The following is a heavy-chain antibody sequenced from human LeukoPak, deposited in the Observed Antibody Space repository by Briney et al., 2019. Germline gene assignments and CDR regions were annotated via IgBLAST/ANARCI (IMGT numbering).Heavy chain of an antibody. CDR2: INHSGST. D-gene: IGHD2-15*01. Sequence: SGTLSLTCGVYGGSFSGYYWSWIRQPPGKGLEWIGEINHSGSTNYNPSLKSRVTISVDTSKNQFSLNLSSVTAADTALYYCARGIPATVFDYWGQGTLVTVSS. V-gene: IGHV4-34*01. J-gene: IGHJ4*02. CDR1: GGSFSGYY. CDR3: ARGIPATVFDY.